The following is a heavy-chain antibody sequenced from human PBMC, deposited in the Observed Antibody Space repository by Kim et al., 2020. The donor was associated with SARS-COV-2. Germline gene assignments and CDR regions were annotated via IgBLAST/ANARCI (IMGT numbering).Heavy chain of an antibody. CDR2: ISGSGGRT. D-gene: IGHD3-3*01. J-gene: IGHJ4*02. CDR3: AKEREITISGVGASDGLGY. CDR1: GFTFSNYA. V-gene: IGHV3-23*01. Sequence: GGSLRLSCAASGFTFSNYAMSWVRQAPGKGLEWVSGISGSGGRTYYADSVKGRFTISRDNSKNTLYLEMNSLRAEDTAIYHCAKEREITISGVGASDGLGYWGQGTLVTVSS.